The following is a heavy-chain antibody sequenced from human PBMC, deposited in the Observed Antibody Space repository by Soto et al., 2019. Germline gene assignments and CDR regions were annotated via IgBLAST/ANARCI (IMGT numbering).Heavy chain of an antibody. J-gene: IGHJ5*02. CDR1: GGSFSGYY. V-gene: IGHV4-34*01. CDR2: INHSGST. Sequence: SETLSLTCAVYGGSFSGYYWSWIRQPPGKGLEWIGEINHSGSTNYNPSLKSRVTISVDTSKNQFSLKLSSVTAADTAVYYCASRAGYLDSMRWAYNWFDPWGQGTLVTVSS. CDR3: ASRAGYLDSMRWAYNWFDP. D-gene: IGHD3-9*01.